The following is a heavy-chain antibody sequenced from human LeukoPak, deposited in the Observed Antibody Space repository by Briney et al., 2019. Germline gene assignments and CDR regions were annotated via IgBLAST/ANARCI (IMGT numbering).Heavy chain of an antibody. CDR3: ATGSPMLDY. Sequence: GGSLRLSCAASGFIFSNGWMSWVRQAPGKGLEWVGRIKSKTTGGTIDYAAPVKGRFTISRDDSKYMLYLQMNSLKTEDTAVYYCATGSPMLDYWGQGTLVTVSS. V-gene: IGHV3-15*01. CDR1: GFIFSNGW. J-gene: IGHJ4*02. CDR2: IKSKTTGGTI.